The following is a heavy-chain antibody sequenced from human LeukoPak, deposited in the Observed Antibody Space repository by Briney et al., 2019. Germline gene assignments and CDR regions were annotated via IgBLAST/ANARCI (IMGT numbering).Heavy chain of an antibody. Sequence: SETLSLTCTVSGYSISSGYYWGWIRQPPGKGLEWIGSIYHSGSTYYNPSLKSRVTISVDTSKDQFSLKLSSVTAADTAVYYCARAGSSSWPHYYYYMDVWGKGTTVTISS. CDR1: GYSISSGYY. CDR2: IYHSGST. V-gene: IGHV4-38-2*02. J-gene: IGHJ6*03. CDR3: ARAGSSSWPHYYYYMDV. D-gene: IGHD6-13*01.